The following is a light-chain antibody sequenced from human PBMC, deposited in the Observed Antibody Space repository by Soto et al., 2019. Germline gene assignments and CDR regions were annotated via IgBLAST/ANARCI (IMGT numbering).Light chain of an antibody. CDR1: SSDVGGYNY. Sequence: QSALTQPASVSGSPGQSITISCTETSSDVGGYNYVSWYQQHPGKAPKLMIYEVSNRPSGVSNRFSGSKSGNTASLTISGLQAEDEADNYCSSYTSSSTRVFGGGTKLTVL. CDR2: EVS. CDR3: SSYTSSSTRV. V-gene: IGLV2-14*01. J-gene: IGLJ3*02.